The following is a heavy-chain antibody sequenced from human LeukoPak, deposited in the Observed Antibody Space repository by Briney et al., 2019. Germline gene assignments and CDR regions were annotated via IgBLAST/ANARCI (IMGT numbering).Heavy chain of an antibody. CDR1: GGSISSSSYY. CDR2: IYYSGST. CDR3: ASNNLRYFDYRFY. V-gene: IGHV4-39*01. J-gene: IGHJ4*02. Sequence: SETLSLTCTVSGGSISSSSYYWGWIRQPPGKGLEWIGSIYYSGSTYYNPSLKSRVTISVDTSKNQFSLKLSSVTAADTAVYYCASNNLRYFDYRFYWGQGTLVTVSS. D-gene: IGHD3-9*01.